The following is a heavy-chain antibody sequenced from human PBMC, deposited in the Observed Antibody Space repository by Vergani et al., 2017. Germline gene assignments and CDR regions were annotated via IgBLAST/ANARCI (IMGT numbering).Heavy chain of an antibody. J-gene: IGHJ4*02. D-gene: IGHD2-21*01. CDR1: RYKFTNYW. CDR3: TRHVPCGDGACLHFDH. CDR2: INPIDSKI. V-gene: IGHV5-51*01. Sequence: EVQLVQSGAEVKKPGESLKISCKGSRYKFTNYWIGWVRQMSGKGLQWMGNINPIDSKIAYSPSFQGQAIMSLDKSITTAYLQWRSLKASDTAIYYCTRHVPCGDGACLHFDHWGQGTQVTVSS.